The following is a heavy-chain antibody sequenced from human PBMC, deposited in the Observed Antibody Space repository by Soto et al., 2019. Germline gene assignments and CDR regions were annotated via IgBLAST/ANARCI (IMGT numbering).Heavy chain of an antibody. CDR1: GGTFSSYA. J-gene: IGHJ6*02. Sequence: SVKVSCKASGGTFSSYAISWVRQAPGQGLEWMGGIIPIFGTANYAQKFQGRVTITADESTSTAYMELSSLRSEDTAVYYCASERVKYYDFWSGYRGAPENYYYYGMDVWGQGTTVTVSS. V-gene: IGHV1-69*13. CDR3: ASERVKYYDFWSGYRGAPENYYYYGMDV. D-gene: IGHD3-3*01. CDR2: IIPIFGTA.